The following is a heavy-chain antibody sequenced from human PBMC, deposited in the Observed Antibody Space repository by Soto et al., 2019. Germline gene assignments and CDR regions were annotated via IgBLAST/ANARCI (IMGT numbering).Heavy chain of an antibody. Sequence: QVQLVQSGAEVKKPGSSVKVSCKASGGTFSSYTISWVRQAHGQGLEWMGRIIPILGIANYAQKFQGRVTMTADKSTSTAYMELSSLRSEDTAVYYCARSAAMIVVGDDYWGQGTLVTVSS. J-gene: IGHJ4*02. CDR2: IIPILGIA. CDR3: ARSAAMIVVGDDY. D-gene: IGHD3-22*01. V-gene: IGHV1-69*02. CDR1: GGTFSSYT.